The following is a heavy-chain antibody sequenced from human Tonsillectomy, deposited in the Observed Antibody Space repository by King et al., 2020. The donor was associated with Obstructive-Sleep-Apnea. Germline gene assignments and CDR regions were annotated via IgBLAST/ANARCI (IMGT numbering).Heavy chain of an antibody. Sequence: QLQESGPGLVRPSGTLSLTCAVSGGSISSSHWWSWVRQPPGKGLEWIGEIYSGRTNYHPSLKTRVTISADMSKNQISLKLTSVTAADTAVYYCAREAISGWYSFDYWGQGALVTVSS. CDR2: IYSGRT. D-gene: IGHD6-19*01. CDR3: AREAISGWYSFDY. CDR1: GGSISSSHW. V-gene: IGHV4-4*02. J-gene: IGHJ4*02.